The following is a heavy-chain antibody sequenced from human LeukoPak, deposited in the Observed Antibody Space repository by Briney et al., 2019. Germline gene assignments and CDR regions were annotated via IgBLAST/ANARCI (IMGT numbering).Heavy chain of an antibody. CDR2: IYYSGST. CDR3: ATATGYSSSWYFDY. Sequence: SETLSLTCTVSGGSIGSYYWSWIRQPPGKGLEWIGYIYYSGSTNYNPSLKSRVTISVDTSKNQFSLKLSSVTAADTAVYYCATATGYSSSWYFDYWGQGTLVTVSS. CDR1: GGSIGSYY. J-gene: IGHJ4*02. V-gene: IGHV4-59*08. D-gene: IGHD6-13*01.